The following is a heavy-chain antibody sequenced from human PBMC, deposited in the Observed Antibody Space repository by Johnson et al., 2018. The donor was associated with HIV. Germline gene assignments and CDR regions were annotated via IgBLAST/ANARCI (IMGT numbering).Heavy chain of an antibody. V-gene: IGHV3-15*01. J-gene: IGHJ3*02. CDR1: GFTFRNAW. CDR3: TTYTTMVTMYVEIKGGAFDI. CDR2: IKSKTDGGTT. Sequence: VQLAGSGGGVVQPGGSLRLSCAASGFTFRNAWMSWVRQAPGKGLEWVGRIKSKTDGGTTDYAAHVKGRFTISRDDSKTTLYLQMNSLKTEDTAVYYCTTYTTMVTMYVEIKGGAFDIWGQGTMVTVSS. D-gene: IGHD5-18*01.